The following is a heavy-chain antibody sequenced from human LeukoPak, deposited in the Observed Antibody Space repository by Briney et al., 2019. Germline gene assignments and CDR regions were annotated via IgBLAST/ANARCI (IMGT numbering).Heavy chain of an antibody. V-gene: IGHV1-2*02. J-gene: IGHJ4*02. CDR3: VRSPIGASDY. CDR1: GYTFTDSY. CDR2: ISPNNGDT. Sequence: ASVKVSCKPSGYTFTDSYIHWVRQAPGVGLQWMGWISPNNGDTKYAEDFQDRVTMTRDTSINTAYMELTGLTPDDTAVYYCVRSPIGASDYWGQGTLVTVSS. D-gene: IGHD3-10*01.